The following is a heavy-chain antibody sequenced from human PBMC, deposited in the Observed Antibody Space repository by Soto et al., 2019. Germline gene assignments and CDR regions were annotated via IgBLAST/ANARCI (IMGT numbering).Heavy chain of an antibody. J-gene: IGHJ6*02. CDR2: ISGSGGST. CDR3: AKNFYSSGWYWYYYGMDV. V-gene: IGHV3-23*01. CDR1: GFTFSSYA. Sequence: PGGSLRLSCAASGFTFSSYAMSWVRQAPGKGLEWVSAISGSGGSTYYADSVKGRFTISRDNSKNTLYLQMNSLRAEDTAVYYCAKNFYSSGWYWYYYGMDVWGQGTTVTVSS. D-gene: IGHD6-19*01.